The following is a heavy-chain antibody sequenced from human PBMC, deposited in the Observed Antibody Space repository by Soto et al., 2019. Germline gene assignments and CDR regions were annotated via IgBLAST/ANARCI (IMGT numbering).Heavy chain of an antibody. Sequence: SETLSLTCTVSGGSISSSSYYWGWIRQPPGKGLEWIGSIYYSGSTYYNPSLKSRVTISVDTSKNQFSLKLSSVTAADTAVYYCATYSNYGSGSWFDPWGQGTLVTV. CDR2: IYYSGST. CDR3: ATYSNYGSGSWFDP. J-gene: IGHJ5*02. CDR1: GGSISSSSYY. D-gene: IGHD4-4*01. V-gene: IGHV4-39*01.